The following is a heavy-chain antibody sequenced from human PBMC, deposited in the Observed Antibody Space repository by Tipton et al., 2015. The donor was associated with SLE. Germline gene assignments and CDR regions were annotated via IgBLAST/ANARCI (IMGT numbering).Heavy chain of an antibody. CDR3: ARCLNCSSTSCYYYFDY. Sequence: GLVKPSETLSLTCAVYGGSFSGYYWSWIRQPPGKGLEWIGEINHSGSPNYKPSLKSRVTISVDTSKNQFSLKLSSVTAADTAVYYCARCLNCSSTSCYYYFDYWGQGTLVTVSS. CDR1: GGSFSGYY. CDR2: INHSGSP. J-gene: IGHJ4*02. V-gene: IGHV4-34*01. D-gene: IGHD2-2*01.